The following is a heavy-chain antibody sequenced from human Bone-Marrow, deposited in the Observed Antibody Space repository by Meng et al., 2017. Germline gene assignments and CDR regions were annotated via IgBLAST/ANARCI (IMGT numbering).Heavy chain of an antibody. CDR3: AASPGWWRIDS. J-gene: IGHJ4*02. Sequence: QVQRPESGPGLVKPSGTLSVTCVVSGGSISSIDWWSWVRQPPGKGLEWIGEIYHGGDTNYNPSLKSRVTIAIDKSKNQFSLRLTSVTAADTAVYYCAASPGWWRIDSWGQGTLVTVSS. CDR1: GGSISSIDW. D-gene: IGHD6-19*01. CDR2: IYHGGDT. V-gene: IGHV4-4*02.